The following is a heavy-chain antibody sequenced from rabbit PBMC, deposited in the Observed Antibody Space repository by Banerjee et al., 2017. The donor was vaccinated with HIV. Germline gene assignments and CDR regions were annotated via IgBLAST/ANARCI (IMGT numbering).Heavy chain of an antibody. V-gene: IGHV1S47*01. CDR3: ARDLSSSGWSDFAL. D-gene: IGHD4-1*01. CDR1: GFDFSSNE. Sequence: QEQLVESGGGLVQPEGSLTLTCKASGFDFSSNEIFWVRQAPGKGLEWIGYINSGGSAYYASWAKGRFSISRSTSLNTVTLQLTSLTAADTATYFCARDLSSSGWSDFALWGPGTLVTVS. CDR2: INSGGSA. J-gene: IGHJ4*01.